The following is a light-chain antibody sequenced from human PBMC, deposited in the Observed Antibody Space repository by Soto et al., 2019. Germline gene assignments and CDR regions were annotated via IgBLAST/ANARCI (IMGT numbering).Light chain of an antibody. CDR2: AVT. V-gene: IGLV2-11*01. CDR3: CSYAGSHTWV. Sequence: QSALTQPRSVSGSPGQSVAISCTGTSSDVGIYNYVSWYQQHPGKAPKVIISAVTVRPSGVPDRFSGSKSGNTASLTIFGLQAEDEADYYCCSYAGSHTWVFGGGTKLTVL. CDR1: SSDVGIYNY. J-gene: IGLJ2*01.